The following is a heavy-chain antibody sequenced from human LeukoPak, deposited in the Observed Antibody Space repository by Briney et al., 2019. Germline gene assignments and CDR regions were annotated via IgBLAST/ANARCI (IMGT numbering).Heavy chain of an antibody. Sequence: ASVKVSCKASGYTFTSYDMHWVRQAPGQGLECMGIINPSGDSTSYAQKFQGRVTMTRDTSTSTVYMELSSLRSEDTAVYYCASVLYCGADCYSGRYFFDYWGQGTLVTVSS. V-gene: IGHV1-46*01. D-gene: IGHD2-21*02. J-gene: IGHJ4*02. CDR1: GYTFTSYD. CDR2: INPSGDST. CDR3: ASVLYCGADCYSGRYFFDY.